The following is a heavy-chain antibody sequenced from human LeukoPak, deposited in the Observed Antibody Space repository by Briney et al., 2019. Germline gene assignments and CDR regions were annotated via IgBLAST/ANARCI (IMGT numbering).Heavy chain of an antibody. Sequence: SVMVSCKASGYTFTDYYIHWVRQAPGQGFEWMGWIDPNSGDRNYAQRFQDRVTLTRDTSISTAYMELTNLRTDDTAIYYCARPNGDFYNWFDPWGQGTLVTVSS. CDR3: ARPNGDFYNWFDP. D-gene: IGHD2-21*02. CDR2: IDPNSGDR. CDR1: GYTFTDYY. J-gene: IGHJ5*02. V-gene: IGHV1-2*02.